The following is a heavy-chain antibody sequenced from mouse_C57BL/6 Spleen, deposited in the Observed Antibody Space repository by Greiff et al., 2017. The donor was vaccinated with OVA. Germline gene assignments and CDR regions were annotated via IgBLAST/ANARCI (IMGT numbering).Heavy chain of an antibody. CDR2: IDPSDSET. D-gene: IGHD2-4*01. Sequence: QVQLKQPGAELVRPGSSVKLSCKASGYTFTSYWMHWVKQRPIQGLEWIGNIDPSDSETHYNQKFKDKATLTVDKSSSTAYMQLSSLTSEDSAVYYCARNPRLRPETWFAYWGQGTLVTVSA. J-gene: IGHJ3*01. V-gene: IGHV1-52*01. CDR1: GYTFTSYW. CDR3: ARNPRLRPETWFAY.